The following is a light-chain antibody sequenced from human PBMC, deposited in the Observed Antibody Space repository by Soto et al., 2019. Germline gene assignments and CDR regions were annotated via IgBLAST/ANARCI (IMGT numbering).Light chain of an antibody. V-gene: IGKV1-5*03. CDR1: QSISSW. J-gene: IGKJ2*01. CDR2: TAS. Sequence: DIQMTQSPSTLSASVGDRVTITCRASQSISSWLAWYQQKPGKAPKLLIYTASSLESGVPSRFXVSGSGTEFTLTISSLQPDDFATYYCQEYNSHSRYTFGQGTKLEIK. CDR3: QEYNSHSRYT.